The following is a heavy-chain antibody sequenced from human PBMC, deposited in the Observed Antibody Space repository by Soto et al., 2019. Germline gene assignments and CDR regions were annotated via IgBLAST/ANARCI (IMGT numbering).Heavy chain of an antibody. V-gene: IGHV4-34*01. CDR1: GGSFSGYY. Sequence: SETLSLTCAVHGGSFSGYYWDWIRQPPGKGLEWIGEVNHGGTSNYNPSLKSRAIISVDTSKNQFSLKLTSVTAADTAVYYCARGPPFHWGQGTLVTVSS. CDR2: VNHGGTS. CDR3: ARGPPFH. D-gene: IGHD3-16*01. J-gene: IGHJ4*02.